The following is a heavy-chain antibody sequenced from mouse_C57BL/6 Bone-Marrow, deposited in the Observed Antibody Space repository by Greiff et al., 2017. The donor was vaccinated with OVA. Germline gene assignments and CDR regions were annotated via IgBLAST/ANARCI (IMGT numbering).Heavy chain of an antibody. CDR3: ARDGSSHWYFDV. J-gene: IGHJ1*03. CDR2: IYPGSGST. V-gene: IGHV1-55*01. D-gene: IGHD1-1*01. Sequence: VQLQQPGAELVKPGASVKMSCKASGYTFTSYWITWVKQRPGQGLEWIGDIYPGSGSTNYNEKFKSKATLTVDTSSSTAYMQLSSLPSEDSAVYYCARDGSSHWYFDVWGTGTTVTVSS. CDR1: GYTFTSYW.